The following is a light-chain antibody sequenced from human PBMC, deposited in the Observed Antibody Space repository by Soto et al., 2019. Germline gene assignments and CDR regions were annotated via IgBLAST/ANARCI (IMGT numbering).Light chain of an antibody. CDR3: QHRTNWPRT. CDR1: QSVGTF. V-gene: IGKV3-11*01. J-gene: IGKJ2*01. CDR2: DTS. Sequence: EVVLTQSPVTLSLSRGERATLSCRASQSVGTFLAWYQQKPGQAPRLIIYDTSNRATGIPARFSGTGSGTDFALTISSLEPEDFAVYFCQHRTNWPRTFGQGTKLDIK.